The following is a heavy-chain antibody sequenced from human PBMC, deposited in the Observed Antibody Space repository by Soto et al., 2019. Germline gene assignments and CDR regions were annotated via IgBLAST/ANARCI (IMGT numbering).Heavy chain of an antibody. CDR3: ASKKAGIVVVSGAFDI. J-gene: IGHJ3*02. CDR1: GGTFSSYA. V-gene: IGHV1-69*13. Sequence: QVQLVQSGAEVKKPGASVKVSCKASGGTFSSYAISWVRQAPGQGLEWMGGIIPIFGTANYAQKFQGRVTITADESTSTAYMELSSLRSEDTAVYYCASKKAGIVVVSGAFDIWGQGTMVTVSS. D-gene: IGHD2-2*01. CDR2: IIPIFGTA.